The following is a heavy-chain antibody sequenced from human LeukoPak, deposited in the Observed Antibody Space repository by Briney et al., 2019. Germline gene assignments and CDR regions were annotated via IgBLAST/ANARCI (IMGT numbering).Heavy chain of an antibody. V-gene: IGHV3-53*01. D-gene: IGHD3-10*01. CDR3: ARDRAPPTGWYFDL. Sequence: GGSLRLSCAVSGFTISTNYMSWVRQAPGKGLEWVSILYSGGDIYYADSVKGRFTISRDNSRNTLYLQMNTLRVEDSAVYYCARDRAPPTGWYFDLWGRGTLVTVSS. CDR2: LYSGGDI. J-gene: IGHJ2*01. CDR1: GFTISTNY.